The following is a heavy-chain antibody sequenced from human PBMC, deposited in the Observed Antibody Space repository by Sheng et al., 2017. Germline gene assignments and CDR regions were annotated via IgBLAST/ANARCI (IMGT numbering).Heavy chain of an antibody. CDR2: MNPNSGNT. D-gene: IGHD3-9*01. Sequence: QVQLVQSGAEVKKPGASVKVSCKASGYTFTSYDINWVRQATGQGLEWMGWMNPNSGNTGYAQKFQGRVTITRNTSISTAYMELSSLRSEDTAVYYCARVNSVYYDILTGSGNWFDPWGQGTLVTVSS. CDR1: GYTFTSYD. V-gene: IGHV1-8*03. CDR3: ARVNSVYYDILTGSGNWFDP. J-gene: IGHJ5*02.